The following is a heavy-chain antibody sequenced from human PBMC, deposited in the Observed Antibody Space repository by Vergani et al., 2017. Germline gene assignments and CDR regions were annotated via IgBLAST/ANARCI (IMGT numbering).Heavy chain of an antibody. CDR2: ISYDGSNK. CDR3: ARDGTYYDFWSGYYTWFDP. CDR1: GFTFSSYG. V-gene: IGHV3-30*03. Sequence: QVQLVESGGGVVQPGRSLRLSCAASGFTFSSYGMHWVRQAPGKGLEWVAVISYDGSNKYYADSVKGRFTISRDNSKNTLYLQMNSLRAEDTAVYYCARDGTYYDFWSGYYTWFDPWGQGTLVTVSS. J-gene: IGHJ5*02. D-gene: IGHD3-3*01.